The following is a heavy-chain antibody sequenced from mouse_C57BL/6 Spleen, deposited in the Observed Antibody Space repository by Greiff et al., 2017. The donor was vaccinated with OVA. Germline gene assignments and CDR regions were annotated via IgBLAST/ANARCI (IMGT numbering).Heavy chain of an antibody. V-gene: IGHV1-18*01. J-gene: IGHJ1*03. CDR2: INPNNGGT. D-gene: IGHD2-1*01. CDR1: GYTFTDYN. CDR3: ARRDYGNYRWYFDV. Sequence: EVQLQQSGPELVKPGASVKIPCKASGYTFTDYNMDWVKQSHGKSLEWIGDINPNNGGTIYNQKFKGKATLTVDKSSSTAYMELRSLTSEDTAVYYCARRDYGNYRWYFDVWGTGTTVTVSS.